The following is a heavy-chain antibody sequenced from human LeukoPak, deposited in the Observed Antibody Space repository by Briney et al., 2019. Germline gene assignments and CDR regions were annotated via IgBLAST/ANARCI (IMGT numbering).Heavy chain of an antibody. CDR2: IYYSGST. Sequence: SETLSLTCTVSGGSISSYYWSWIRQPPGKGLEWIGYIYYSGSTNYNPSLKSRVTISVDTSKNQFSLKLSSVTAADTAVYYCARVGRFHDAFDIWGQGTKVTVSS. J-gene: IGHJ3*02. CDR1: GGSISSYY. CDR3: ARVGRFHDAFDI. V-gene: IGHV4-59*01.